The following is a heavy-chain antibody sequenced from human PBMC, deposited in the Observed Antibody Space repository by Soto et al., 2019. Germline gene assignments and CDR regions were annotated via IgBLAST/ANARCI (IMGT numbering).Heavy chain of an antibody. CDR3: ARALYDFWSGYGQYYFAY. CDR2: ISAYNGNT. J-gene: IGHJ4*02. CDR1: GYAFTGDG. V-gene: IGHV1-18*01. D-gene: IGHD3-3*01. Sequence: SVKGSWKAAGYAFTGDGGGWGRLTPGQGLEWMGWISAYNGNTNYAQKLQGRVTMTTDTSTSTAYMELRSLRSDDTAVYYCARALYDFWSGYGQYYFAYWGKRTLVTVSS.